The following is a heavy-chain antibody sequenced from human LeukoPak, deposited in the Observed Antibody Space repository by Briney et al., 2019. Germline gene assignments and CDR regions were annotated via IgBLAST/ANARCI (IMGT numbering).Heavy chain of an antibody. CDR2: ITSDGSST. D-gene: IGHD3-10*01. V-gene: IGHV3-74*01. CDR1: GFTFSSYW. CDR3: ARDGGDDAFDI. Sequence: GGSLRLSCAASGFTFSSYWMHWVRHAPGKGLVWVSRITSDGSSTSYADSVKGRFTISRDNAKNTLYLQMNSLRAEDTAVYYCARDGGDDAFDIWGQGTMVTVSS. J-gene: IGHJ3*02.